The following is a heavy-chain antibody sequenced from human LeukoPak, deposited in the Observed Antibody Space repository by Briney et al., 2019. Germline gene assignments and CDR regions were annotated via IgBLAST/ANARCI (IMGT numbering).Heavy chain of an antibody. V-gene: IGHV3-30*18. D-gene: IGHD2-15*01. J-gene: IGHJ4*02. CDR2: ISYDGSKK. CDR1: GFTFSSYG. CDR3: AKEYCGGGRCKSDFFDY. Sequence: GGSLRLSCAASGFTFSSYGMHWVRQAPGKGREWVAVISYDGSKKYYADPVKGRFTISRDNFKNTVYLQMNSLRAEDTAVYYCAKEYCGGGRCKSDFFDYWGQGTLVTVSS.